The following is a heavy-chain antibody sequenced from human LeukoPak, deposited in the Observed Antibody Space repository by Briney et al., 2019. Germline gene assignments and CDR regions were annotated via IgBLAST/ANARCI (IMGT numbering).Heavy chain of an antibody. CDR2: MNPNSGNT. Sequence: ASVKVSHKASGNTFPSYDINWVGQATGQGREWMGWMNPNSGNTEYAQKSQGRVTMTRNTSISTVYMELSSLRSEDTAVYYCASDGGIAVAGTGSRRPRPGYYYMDVWGKGTTVTVSS. D-gene: IGHD6-19*01. J-gene: IGHJ6*03. CDR3: ASDGGIAVAGTGSRRPRPGYYYMDV. CDR1: GNTFPSYD. V-gene: IGHV1-8*01.